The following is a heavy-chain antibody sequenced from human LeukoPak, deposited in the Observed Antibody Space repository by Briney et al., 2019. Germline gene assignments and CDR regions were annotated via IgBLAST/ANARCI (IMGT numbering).Heavy chain of an antibody. V-gene: IGHV3-30-3*01. CDR2: ISYEGSSK. J-gene: IGHJ3*02. CDR3: AREISTSSSWYGDDAFDI. D-gene: IGHD6-13*01. Sequence: ERSLRLSCTASGFTFSSYAIHWVRQAPGKGLEWVTLISYEGSSKYYADSVRGRFIISRDNSKNTLFLQMNSLRTEDTAVYYCAREISTSSSWYGDDAFDIWGQGTMVTVSS. CDR1: GFTFSSYA.